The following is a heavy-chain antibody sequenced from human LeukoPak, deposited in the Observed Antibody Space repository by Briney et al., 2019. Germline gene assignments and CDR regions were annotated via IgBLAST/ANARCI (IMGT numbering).Heavy chain of an antibody. V-gene: IGHV4-59*01. CDR2: IYYSGST. Sequence: PSETLSLTCTVSGGSISSYYWSWIRQPPGKGLEWIGYIYYSGSTNYNPSLKSRVTISVDTSKNQFSLKLSSVTAADTAVYYCAREHYGSGGFDPWGQGTLVTVSS. CDR1: GGSISSYY. CDR3: AREHYGSGGFDP. D-gene: IGHD3-10*01. J-gene: IGHJ5*02.